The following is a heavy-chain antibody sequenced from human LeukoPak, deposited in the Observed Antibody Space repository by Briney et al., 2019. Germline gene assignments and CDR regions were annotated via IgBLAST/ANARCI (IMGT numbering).Heavy chain of an antibody. D-gene: IGHD6-6*01. J-gene: IGHJ6*03. CDR3: ARVAAARPFYYYYYYMDV. V-gene: IGHV1-2*02. CDR1: GYTFTGYY. CDR2: INPNSGGT. Sequence: ASVKVSCKASGYTFTGYYMHWVRQAPGQGLEWMGWINPNSGGTNYAQKFQGRVTMTRDTSISTAYMELSRLSSVTAADTAVYYCARVAAARPFYYYYYYMDVWGKGTTVTVSS.